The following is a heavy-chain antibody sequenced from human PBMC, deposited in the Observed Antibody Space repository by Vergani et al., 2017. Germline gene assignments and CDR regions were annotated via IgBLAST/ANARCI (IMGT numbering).Heavy chain of an antibody. V-gene: IGHV1-2*02. Sequence: QVQLVQSGAEMKKPGASVKVSCKASGYPFTAYGISWVRQAPGQGLEWLGWINPNSGGTNYAQKFQGRVTMTRDTSISTAYMELSRLRSDDTAVYYCARGQWLPTLSFDYWGQGTLVTVSS. CDR3: ARGQWLPTLSFDY. D-gene: IGHD6-19*01. CDR2: INPNSGGT. J-gene: IGHJ4*02. CDR1: GYPFTAYG.